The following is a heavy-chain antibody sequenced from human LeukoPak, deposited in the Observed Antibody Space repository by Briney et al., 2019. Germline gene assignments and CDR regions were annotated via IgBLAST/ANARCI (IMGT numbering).Heavy chain of an antibody. V-gene: IGHV4-38-2*02. CDR2: IYHSGST. D-gene: IGHD2-2*01. CDR1: GYSISSGYY. J-gene: IGHJ5*02. CDR3: AGRDRYCSSTSCYVPLEQCWFDP. Sequence: SETLSLTCTVSGYSISSGYYWGWIRRPPGKGLEWIGSIYHSGSTYYNPSLKSRVTISVDTSKNQFSLKLSSVTAADTAVYYCAGRDRYCSSTSCYVPLEQCWFDPWGQGTLVTVSS.